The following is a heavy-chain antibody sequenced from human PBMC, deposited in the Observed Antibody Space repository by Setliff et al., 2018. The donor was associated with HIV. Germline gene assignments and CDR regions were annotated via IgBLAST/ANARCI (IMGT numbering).Heavy chain of an antibody. CDR1: TNTFLNYG. V-gene: IGHV1-18*01. Sequence: VASVKVSCKASTNTFLNYGISWVRQAPGQGLEWMGWISVHNDNSNYAQRFRDRVTMTTDIPTSTAYMELRGLRSDDTAVYYCARDVGYCTATSCQTGFDYWARERWSPSPQ. CDR3: ARDVGYCTATSCQTGFDY. CDR2: ISVHNDNS. J-gene: IGHJ4*02. D-gene: IGHD2-8*02.